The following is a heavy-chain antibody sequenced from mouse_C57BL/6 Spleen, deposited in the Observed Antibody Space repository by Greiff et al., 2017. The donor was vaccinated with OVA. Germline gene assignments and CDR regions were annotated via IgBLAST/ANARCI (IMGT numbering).Heavy chain of an antibody. J-gene: IGHJ1*03. D-gene: IGHD1-1*01. CDR1: GYTFPSSG. V-gene: IGHV1-58*01. CDR3: APFMTTVEGWYFDV. Sequence: VQLQQSGAELVRPGSSVKMSCKTSGYTFPSSGINWVKQRPGQGLEWIGYISIGNGYTEYNEKFKGKATLTSDTSSSTAYMQLSSLTSEDSAIYFCAPFMTTVEGWYFDVWGTGTTVTVSS. CDR2: ISIGNGYT.